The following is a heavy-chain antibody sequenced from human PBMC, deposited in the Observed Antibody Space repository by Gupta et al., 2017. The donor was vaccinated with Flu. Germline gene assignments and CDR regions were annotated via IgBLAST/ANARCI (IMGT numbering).Heavy chain of an antibody. D-gene: IGHD6-6*01. J-gene: IGHJ4*02. CDR3: AGTLESSSSAVGY. CDR1: GGSFSGYY. V-gene: IGHV4-34*01. Sequence: AVYGGSFSGYYWSWIRQSPGKGLEWIGEINHSGSTSHNPSLTSRVTISVDTSKNQLSLRLXSXTAADTXVYYCAGTLESSSSAVGYWGQGTLVTVSS. CDR2: INHSGST.